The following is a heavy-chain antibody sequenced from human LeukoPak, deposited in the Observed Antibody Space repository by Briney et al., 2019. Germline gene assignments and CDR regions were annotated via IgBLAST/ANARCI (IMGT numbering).Heavy chain of an antibody. V-gene: IGHV3-11*01. D-gene: IGHD6-13*01. CDR3: ARTYSSSRGYYYMDV. CDR1: GFTFSDYY. J-gene: IGHJ6*03. CDR2: ISSSGSTI. Sequence: PGGSLRLSCAASGFTFSDYYMSWIPQAPGKGLEGVSYISSSGSTIYYADSVKGRFSISRDNDKNSLYLQMNSLRAEDTAVYYCARTYSSSRGYYYMDVWGKGTTVTISS.